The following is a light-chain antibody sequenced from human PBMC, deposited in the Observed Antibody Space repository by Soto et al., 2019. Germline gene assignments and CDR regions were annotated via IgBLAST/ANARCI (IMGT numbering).Light chain of an antibody. V-gene: IGKV1-13*02. J-gene: IGKJ4*01. CDR1: QGISKA. CDR2: DAS. CDR3: QQFYSYPLLT. Sequence: AIQLTQSPSSLSASVGDRVTITCRASQGISKALAWYQQKPGKPPRILMFDASSLESGVPSRFSGSGSGTEFPHIISSLQPEDFATYYSQQFYSYPLLTAGGGTKVE.